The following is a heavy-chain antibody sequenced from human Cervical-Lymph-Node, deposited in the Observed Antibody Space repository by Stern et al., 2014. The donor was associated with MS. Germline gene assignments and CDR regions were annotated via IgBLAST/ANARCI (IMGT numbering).Heavy chain of an antibody. CDR2: LHYSGNT. V-gene: IGHV4-31*03. Sequence: QVQLQESGPGLVKPSQTLSLTCSVSGGSISSGSSYWSWIRQHPGKGLEWIAYLHYSGNTYYNSSLKSRVHLSADTSKNQFSLELSSVTAADTAVYYCARLSSDAFDIWGQGTLVTVSS. J-gene: IGHJ3*02. CDR3: ARLSSDAFDI. CDR1: GGSISSGSSY.